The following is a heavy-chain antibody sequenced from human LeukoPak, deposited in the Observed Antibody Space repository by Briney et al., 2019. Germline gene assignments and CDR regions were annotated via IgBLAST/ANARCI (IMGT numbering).Heavy chain of an antibody. D-gene: IGHD1-26*01. V-gene: IGHV1-2*02. CDR3: ARAQSGSYLGNWFDP. Sequence: ASVKVSCKASGYTFTGYYMHWVRQAPGQGLEWMGWINPKSGGTNYAQKFQGRVTMTRDTSISTAYMELSSLRSEDTAVYYCARAQSGSYLGNWFDPWGQGTLVTVSS. CDR2: INPKSGGT. CDR1: GYTFTGYY. J-gene: IGHJ5*02.